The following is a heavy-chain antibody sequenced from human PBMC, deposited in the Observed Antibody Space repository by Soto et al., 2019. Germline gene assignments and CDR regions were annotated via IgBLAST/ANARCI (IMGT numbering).Heavy chain of an antibody. J-gene: IGHJ4*02. V-gene: IGHV3-48*04. D-gene: IGHD3-22*01. CDR2: ISPSSVSV. Sequence: GGSLRLSCAASGFTFSDYDMNWVRQAPGKGLEWVAYISPSSVSVNYADSVKGRFTISRDNADNSLYLQMSSLRAEDTAVYYCASLPPAFYYFDTIGYRHDYWGRGTLVPVSA. CDR1: GFTFSDYD. CDR3: ASLPPAFYYFDTIGYRHDY.